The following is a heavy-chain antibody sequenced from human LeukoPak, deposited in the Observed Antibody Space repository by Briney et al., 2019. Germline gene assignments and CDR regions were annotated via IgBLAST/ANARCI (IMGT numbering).Heavy chain of an antibody. CDR1: GGSISSGTYY. V-gene: IGHV4-61*02. Sequence: SETLSLTCTVSGGSISSGTYYWGWIRQPAGKGLEWIGRIYSSGSTNYNPSLKSRVTISVDTSKNQFSLKLSSVTAADTAVYYCARAGEAVAGTFNWFDPWGQGTLVTVSS. CDR2: IYSSGST. CDR3: ARAGEAVAGTFNWFDP. D-gene: IGHD6-19*01. J-gene: IGHJ5*02.